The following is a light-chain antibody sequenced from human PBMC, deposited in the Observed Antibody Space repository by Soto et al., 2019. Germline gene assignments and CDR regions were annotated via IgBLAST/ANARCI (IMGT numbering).Light chain of an antibody. J-gene: IGLJ1*01. CDR1: SSDIGDYNY. Sequence: LTQPASVSGSPGQSITISCTGTSSDIGDYNYVSWYQQRPEKAPELMIYGVNNRPPGVSNRFFGSKSGNTASLTISGLQAEDEADYYCSSYTSSITYVFGTGTKVTVL. CDR2: GVN. CDR3: SSYTSSITYV. V-gene: IGLV2-14*01.